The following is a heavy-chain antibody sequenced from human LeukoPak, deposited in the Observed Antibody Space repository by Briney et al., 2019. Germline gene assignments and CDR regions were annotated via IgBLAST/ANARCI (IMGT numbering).Heavy chain of an antibody. CDR1: GFIFTSYW. CDR2: IKQDGSEI. V-gene: IGHV3-7*03. J-gene: IGHJ4*02. Sequence: GSLRLSCAASGFIFTSYWMSWVRQAPGKGLEWVANIKQDGSEIYYVDSVKGRFTISRDNAKNSLSLRMNSLRAEDTAVYYCATDRGWRTSGYYLYYFEYWGQGTLVTYSS. CDR3: ATDRGWRTSGYYLYYFEY. D-gene: IGHD3-3*01.